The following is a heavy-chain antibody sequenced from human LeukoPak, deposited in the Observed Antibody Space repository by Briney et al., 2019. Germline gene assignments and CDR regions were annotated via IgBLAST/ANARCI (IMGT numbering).Heavy chain of an antibody. D-gene: IGHD1-26*01. CDR1: GGSFSGYY. Sequence: SETLSLTCAVYGGSFSGYYWSWIRQPPGKGLEWIGEINHSGSTNYNPSLKSRVTISVDTSKNQFSLKLSSVTAADTAVYYCARRVGATMSFDYWGQGTLVTVSS. J-gene: IGHJ4*02. CDR2: INHSGST. V-gene: IGHV4-34*01. CDR3: ARRVGATMSFDY.